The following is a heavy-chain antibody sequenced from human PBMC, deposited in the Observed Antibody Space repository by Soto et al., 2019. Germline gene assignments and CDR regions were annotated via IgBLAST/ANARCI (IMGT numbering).Heavy chain of an antibody. J-gene: IGHJ4*02. CDR3: AHSNCSSGRCHAFGLAY. CDR2: IYWDDDK. CDR1: GFSLSASGVG. D-gene: IGHD2-2*01. Sequence: QITLKESGPTLVKPTQTLTLTCTFSGFSLSASGVGVGWIRQPPGKALEWLALIYWDDDKRYSPSLKSRLTINKDTSKNQVVLTMTNMDPVDTATYFCAHSNCSSGRCHAFGLAYWGQGTLVTVSS. V-gene: IGHV2-5*02.